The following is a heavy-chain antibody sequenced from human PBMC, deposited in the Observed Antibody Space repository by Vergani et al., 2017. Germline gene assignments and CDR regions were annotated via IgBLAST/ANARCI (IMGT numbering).Heavy chain of an antibody. J-gene: IGHJ6*03. Sequence: QVQLEESGPGLVKPSETLSLTCTVSGGSFNTYYWSWIRQSPGKGLEWIGYIYSTGSTNYNPSLNSRVTMSVDTSKNQFSLQLTSVTAADTAVYYCARGPSVVQGHYIYYYSYFMDVWGKGTTVTVSS. D-gene: IGHD2-15*01. CDR1: GGSFNTYY. V-gene: IGHV4-59*13. CDR2: IYSTGST. CDR3: ARGPSVVQGHYIYYYSYFMDV.